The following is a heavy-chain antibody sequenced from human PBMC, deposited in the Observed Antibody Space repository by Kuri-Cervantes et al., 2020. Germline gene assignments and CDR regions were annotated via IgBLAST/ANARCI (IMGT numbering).Heavy chain of an antibody. J-gene: IGHJ6*03. Sequence: ASVKVSCKASGYTFTGYYMYWVRQAPGQGLEWMGWMNPKGGNTGYAQKFQGRVTMTRDTSKSTAYMELSSLRSEDTAVYYCARAGDYSYYYYYMDVWGKGTTVTVSS. CDR3: ARAGDYSYYYYYMDV. V-gene: IGHV1-8*02. CDR1: GYTFTGYY. CDR2: MNPKGGNT. D-gene: IGHD4-17*01.